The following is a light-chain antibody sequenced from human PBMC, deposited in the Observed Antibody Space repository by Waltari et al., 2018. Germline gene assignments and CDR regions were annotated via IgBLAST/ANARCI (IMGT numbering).Light chain of an antibody. CDR3: AAWDDSLSGRV. CDR2: INT. V-gene: IGLV1-47*01. J-gene: IGLJ2*01. CDR1: HSNIGSNF. Sequence: QSVLTQPPSMSGIPGQRVTISCSGSHSNIGSNFVYWYQQFPGMAPQHLILINTQRPSGVPDRCSASQAGASAALAISGLRSEDEADYYCAAWDDSLSGRVFGGGTKLTV.